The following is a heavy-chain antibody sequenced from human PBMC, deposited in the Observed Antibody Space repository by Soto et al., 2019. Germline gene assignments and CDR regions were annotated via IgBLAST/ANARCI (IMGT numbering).Heavy chain of an antibody. Sequence: SEILSLTCAVSGGSVRSGSYYWSWIRQPPGKGLEWIGFIYHSGSTNYNPSLKSRVTISVDTSKNQFSLNLLSLTAADTAVYYCARERTGDPTFFDYWGQGALVTVSS. D-gene: IGHD1-1*01. V-gene: IGHV4-61*01. CDR3: ARERTGDPTFFDY. CDR2: IYHSGST. CDR1: GGSVRSGSYY. J-gene: IGHJ4*02.